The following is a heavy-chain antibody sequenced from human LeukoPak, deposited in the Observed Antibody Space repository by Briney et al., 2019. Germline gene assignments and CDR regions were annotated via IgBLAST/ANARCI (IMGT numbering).Heavy chain of an antibody. J-gene: IGHJ4*02. V-gene: IGHV4-34*01. CDR2: INHSGST. CDR1: GGSFSGYY. Sequence: PSETLSLTCAVYGGSFSGYYWSWIRQPPGKGLEWIGEINHSGSTNYNPSLKSRVTISVDTSKNQFSLKLSSVTAADTAVYYCARGGWSYSSSWYLDYRGQGTLVTVSS. D-gene: IGHD6-13*01. CDR3: ARGGWSYSSSWYLDY.